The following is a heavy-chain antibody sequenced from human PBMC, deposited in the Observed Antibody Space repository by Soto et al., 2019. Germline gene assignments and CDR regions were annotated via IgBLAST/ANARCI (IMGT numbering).Heavy chain of an antibody. Sequence: PSETLSLTCTVSGGSISSSTYYRGWIRQPPGKGLEWIGSIYYSGSTYYNPSLKSRVTISVDTSKNQFSLKLSSVTAADTAVYYCARHLCSGGSCYYFDYWGQGTLVTVS. J-gene: IGHJ4*02. D-gene: IGHD2-15*01. CDR2: IYYSGST. CDR3: ARHLCSGGSCYYFDY. CDR1: GGSISSSTYY. V-gene: IGHV4-39*01.